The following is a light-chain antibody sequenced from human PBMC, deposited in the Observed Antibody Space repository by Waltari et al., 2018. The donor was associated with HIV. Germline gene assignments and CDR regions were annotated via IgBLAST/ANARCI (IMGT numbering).Light chain of an antibody. Sequence: YVLTQPPSVSVAPGQTARMTCGGNNIGSKRLHWYQQKPGQAPVLVVYDDRDRPSGIPERFACSNVGNTATLTITRVEAGDEADYYCQVWESSTDDHQVVFGGGTKLTVL. CDR1: NIGSKR. CDR3: QVWESSTDDHQVV. J-gene: IGLJ2*01. CDR2: DDR. V-gene: IGLV3-21*02.